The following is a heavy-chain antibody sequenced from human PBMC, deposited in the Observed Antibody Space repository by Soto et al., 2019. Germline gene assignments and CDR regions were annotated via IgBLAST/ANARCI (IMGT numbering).Heavy chain of an antibody. Sequence: EVQLLESGGGLVQPGGSLRLSCAASGFTFSSYAMTWVRQAPGKGLEWVSAVSGRGGDTYYADSVKGRFTISRDNSKNTLYLQMNSLRAEDTAVYYCAKVRGTPRSTIDYWGQGTLVTVAS. V-gene: IGHV3-23*01. CDR2: VSGRGGDT. CDR3: AKVRGTPRSTIDY. J-gene: IGHJ4*02. CDR1: GFTFSSYA. D-gene: IGHD1-26*01.